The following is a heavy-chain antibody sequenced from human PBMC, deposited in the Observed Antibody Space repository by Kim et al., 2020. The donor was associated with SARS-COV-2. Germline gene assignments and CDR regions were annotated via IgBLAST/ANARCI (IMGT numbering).Heavy chain of an antibody. Sequence: SQTLSLTCAISGDSVSSNSAAWNWIRQSPSRGLEWLGRTYYRSKWYNDYAVSVKSRITINPDTSKNQFSLQLNSVTPEDTAVYYCARDGLGTMVRGVITRDRWFDPWGQGTLVTVSS. V-gene: IGHV6-1*01. CDR2: TYYRSKWYN. D-gene: IGHD3-10*01. CDR3: ARDGLGTMVRGVITRDRWFDP. J-gene: IGHJ5*02. CDR1: GDSVSSNSAA.